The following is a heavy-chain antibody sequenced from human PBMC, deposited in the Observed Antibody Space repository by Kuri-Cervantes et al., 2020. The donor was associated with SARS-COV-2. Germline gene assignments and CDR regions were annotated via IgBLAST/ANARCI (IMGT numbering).Heavy chain of an antibody. V-gene: IGHV4-59*12. CDR3: ARDSSSFLLNWFDP. CDR1: GGSISSYY. J-gene: IGHJ5*02. Sequence: SETLSLTCTVSGGSISSYYWSWIRQPPGKGLEWIGYIYYSGSTNYNPSLKSRVTISVDTSKNQFSLKLSSVTAADTAVYYCARDSSSFLLNWFDPWGQGTLVTVSS. CDR2: IYYSGST. D-gene: IGHD6-6*01.